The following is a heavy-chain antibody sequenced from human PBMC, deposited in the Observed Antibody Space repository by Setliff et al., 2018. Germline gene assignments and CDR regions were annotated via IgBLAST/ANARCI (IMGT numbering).Heavy chain of an antibody. CDR3: ARYDSSGYSENYYFDY. Sequence: TSETLSLTCTVSGGSMGSYYWTWIRQSAGKGLEWIGRVYITGSTAFNPSLNSRVTMFVDTSKNQFSLMLYSVTAADTAIYYCARYDSSGYSENYYFDYWGQGTLVTVSS. CDR2: VYITGST. D-gene: IGHD3-22*01. CDR1: GGSMGSYY. V-gene: IGHV4-4*07. J-gene: IGHJ4*02.